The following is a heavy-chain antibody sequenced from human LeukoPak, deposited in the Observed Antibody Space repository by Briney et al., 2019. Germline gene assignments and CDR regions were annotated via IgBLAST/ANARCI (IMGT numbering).Heavy chain of an antibody. CDR3: AEERDYYPRVMGV. Sequence: GSLRLSCAASGFTFSDYYMSWIRQAPGKGLEWVSAISGSGGSTYYADSVKGRFTISRDNSKNTLYLQMNSLRAEDTAVYYCAEERDYYPRVMGVWGQGTTVTVSS. CDR1: GFTFSDYY. J-gene: IGHJ6*02. D-gene: IGHD3-22*01. CDR2: ISGSGGST. V-gene: IGHV3-23*01.